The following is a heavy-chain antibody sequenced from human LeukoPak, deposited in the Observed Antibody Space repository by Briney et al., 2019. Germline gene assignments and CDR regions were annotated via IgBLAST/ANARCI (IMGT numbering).Heavy chain of an antibody. J-gene: IGHJ4*02. CDR1: GFTFSSYW. CDR3: AHGSMYQLDY. D-gene: IGHD2-2*01. Sequence: GGSLRLSCVASGFTFSSYWMTWVRQAPGKGLEWVSGIIGGAGGTYYADSVKGRFTISRDNAKNTLYLQMNSLRAEDTAVYYCAHGSMYQLDYWGQGTLVTVSS. CDR2: IIGGAGGT. V-gene: IGHV3-23*01.